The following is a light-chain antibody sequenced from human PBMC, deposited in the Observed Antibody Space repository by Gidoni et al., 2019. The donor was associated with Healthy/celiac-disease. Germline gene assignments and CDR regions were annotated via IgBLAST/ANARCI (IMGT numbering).Light chain of an antibody. CDR2: AAS. Sequence: AIRMTQSPSSFSASTGDRVTITCRASQGISSYLAWYQQKPGKAPKLLIYAASTLQSGVPSRFSGSGSGTDFTLTISCLQSEDFATYYCQQYYSYPRTFGQXTKAEIK. J-gene: IGKJ1*01. CDR3: QQYYSYPRT. CDR1: QGISSY. V-gene: IGKV1-8*01.